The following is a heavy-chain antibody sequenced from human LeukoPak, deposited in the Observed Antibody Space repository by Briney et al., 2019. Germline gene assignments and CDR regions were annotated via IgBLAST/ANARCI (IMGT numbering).Heavy chain of an antibody. CDR2: ISGSGGST. J-gene: IGHJ4*02. Sequence: GGSLRLSCAASGFTFSSYAMSWVRQAPGKGLEWVSAISGSGGSTYYADSVKGRFTISRDNSKNTLYLQMDSLRAEDTAVYCCAKDGMMIVVVITYFDYWGQGTLVTVSS. CDR3: AKDGMMIVVVITYFDY. D-gene: IGHD3-22*01. CDR1: GFTFSSYA. V-gene: IGHV3-23*01.